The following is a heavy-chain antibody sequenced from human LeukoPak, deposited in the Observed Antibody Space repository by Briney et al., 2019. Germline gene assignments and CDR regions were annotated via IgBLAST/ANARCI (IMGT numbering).Heavy chain of an antibody. J-gene: IGHJ4*02. V-gene: IGHV1-46*01. CDR2: INPTSGST. D-gene: IGHD6-13*01. CDR1: GYSFTSYY. Sequence: ASVKVSCKASGYSFTSYYIHWVRQAPGQGLEWMGIINPTSGSTSYAQKFQGRVTMTRDTSTSTVYMELSSLRSEDTAVYYCARGGQQLPHSWVDYWGQGTLVTVSS. CDR3: ARGGQQLPHSWVDY.